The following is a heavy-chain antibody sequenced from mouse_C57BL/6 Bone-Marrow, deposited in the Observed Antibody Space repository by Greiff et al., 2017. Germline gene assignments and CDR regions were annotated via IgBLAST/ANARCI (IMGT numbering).Heavy chain of an antibody. CDR3: ARKDYGSSYYWYFEV. D-gene: IGHD1-1*01. CDR2: IWTGGGT. V-gene: IGHV2-9-1*01. J-gene: IGHJ1*03. Sequence: LQESGPGLVAPSQSLSITCTVSGFSLTSYAISWVRQPPGKGLEWLGVIWTGGGTNYNSALKSRLSISKDNSKSQVFLKMNSLQTDDTARYYCARKDYGSSYYWYFEVWGTGTTVTVSS. CDR1: GFSLTSYA.